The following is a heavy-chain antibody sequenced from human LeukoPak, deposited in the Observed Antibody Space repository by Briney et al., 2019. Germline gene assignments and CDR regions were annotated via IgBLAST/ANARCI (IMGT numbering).Heavy chain of an antibody. CDR3: ARDRSGHYTWDY. J-gene: IGHJ4*02. Sequence: GGSLRLSCVASGFTFNTNNMHWVRQAPGKGLEWVTFIFYDGSNENYADSVKGRLSISRDNSKNTLYLQMSSLRVEDTAVYYCARDRSGHYTWDYWGQGTLVTVSS. CDR2: IFYDGSNE. CDR1: GFTFNTNN. D-gene: IGHD3-3*01. V-gene: IGHV3-30-3*01.